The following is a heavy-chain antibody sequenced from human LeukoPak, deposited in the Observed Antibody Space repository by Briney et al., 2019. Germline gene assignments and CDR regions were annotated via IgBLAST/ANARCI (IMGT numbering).Heavy chain of an antibody. CDR1: GGSISSYY. CDR3: ARGGGGEYSSGWYDY. D-gene: IGHD6-19*01. Sequence: KPSETLSLTCTVSGGSISSYYWSWIRQPPRKGREWIGYIYYSGTTNYNPSLKSRVTISVATSKNQFSLNLSSVTAADTAVYYCARGGGGEYSSGWYDYWGQGTLVTVSS. V-gene: IGHV4-59*13. J-gene: IGHJ4*02. CDR2: IYYSGTT.